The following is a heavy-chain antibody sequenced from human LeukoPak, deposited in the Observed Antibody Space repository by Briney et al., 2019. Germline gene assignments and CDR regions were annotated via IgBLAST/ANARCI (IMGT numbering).Heavy chain of an antibody. D-gene: IGHD3-9*01. Sequence: GESLKISCKGSGYSFTSYWIGWVRQMPGKGLEWKGIIYPGDSDTRYSPSFQGQVTISADKSISTAYLQWSSLKASDTAMYYCASLHYDILTEYYFDYWGQGTLVTVSS. V-gene: IGHV5-51*01. CDR1: GYSFTSYW. CDR3: ASLHYDILTEYYFDY. J-gene: IGHJ4*02. CDR2: IYPGDSDT.